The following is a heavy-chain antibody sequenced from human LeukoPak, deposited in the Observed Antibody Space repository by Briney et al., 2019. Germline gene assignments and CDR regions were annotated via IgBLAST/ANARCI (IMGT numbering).Heavy chain of an antibody. CDR3: ARDGDYGDYDV. J-gene: IGHJ6*04. Sequence: PSETLSLTCTVSGGSISSSSYYWGWIRQPPGKGLEWIGSIYYSGSTYYNPSLKSRVTISVDTSKNQFSLKLSSVTAADTAVYYCARDGDYGDYDVWGKGTTVTVSS. CDR2: IYYSGST. CDR1: GGSISSSSYY. D-gene: IGHD4-17*01. V-gene: IGHV4-39*07.